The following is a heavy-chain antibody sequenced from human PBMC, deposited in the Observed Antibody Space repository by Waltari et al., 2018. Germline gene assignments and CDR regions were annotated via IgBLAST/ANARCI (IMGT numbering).Heavy chain of an antibody. Sequence: EVQLVESGGGLVKPGGSLRLSCAASGFTFSSYSMNWVRQAPGKGLEWVSSISSSSSYIYYADSVKGRFTISRDNAKNSLYLQMNSLRAEDTAVYYCARDRHYDFWSGQVHWGQGALVTVSS. D-gene: IGHD3-3*01. J-gene: IGHJ4*02. CDR1: GFTFSSYS. CDR2: ISSSSSYI. V-gene: IGHV3-21*01. CDR3: ARDRHYDFWSGQVH.